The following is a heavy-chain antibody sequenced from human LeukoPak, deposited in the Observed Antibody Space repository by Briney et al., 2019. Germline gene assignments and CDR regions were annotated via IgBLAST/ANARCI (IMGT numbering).Heavy chain of an antibody. CDR2: ISGSGGST. V-gene: IGHV3-23*01. CDR3: AKEQGYYGSGSSFDY. CDR1: GFTFSSYG. Sequence: GGSLRLSCAASGFTFSSYGMSWVRQAPGKGLEWVSVISGSGGSTYYADSVKGRFTISRDNSKNTLYLQMNSLRAEDTAVYYCAKEQGYYGSGSSFDYWGQGTLVTVSS. D-gene: IGHD3-10*01. J-gene: IGHJ4*02.